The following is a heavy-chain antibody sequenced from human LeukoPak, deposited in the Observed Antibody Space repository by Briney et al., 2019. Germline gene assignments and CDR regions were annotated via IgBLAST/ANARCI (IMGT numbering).Heavy chain of an antibody. CDR2: ISAYNGNT. D-gene: IGHD3-3*01. J-gene: IGHJ6*02. CDR3: AREAYYDFWSGYPNGMDV. V-gene: IGHV1-18*01. Sequence: ASVKVSCKASGYTFTSYGISWVRQAPGQGLEWMGWISAYNGNTNYAQKLQGRVTMTTDTSTSTAYMELRSLRSDDTAVYYCAREAYYDFWSGYPNGMDVWGQGTTVTVSS. CDR1: GYTFTSYG.